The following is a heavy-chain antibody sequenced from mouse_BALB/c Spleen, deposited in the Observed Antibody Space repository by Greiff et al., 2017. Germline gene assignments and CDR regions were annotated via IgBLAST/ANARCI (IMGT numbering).Heavy chain of an antibody. V-gene: IGHV1S137*01. CDR2: ISTYYGDA. CDR3: ARESLTAYFDY. J-gene: IGHJ2*01. Sequence: VQLVESGAELVRPGVSVKISCKGSGYTFTDYAMHWVKQSHAKSLEWIGVISTYYGDASYNQKFKGKATMTVDKSSSTAYMELARLTSEDSAIYYCARESLTAYFDYWGQGTTLTVSS. D-gene: IGHD4-1*01. CDR1: GYTFTDYA.